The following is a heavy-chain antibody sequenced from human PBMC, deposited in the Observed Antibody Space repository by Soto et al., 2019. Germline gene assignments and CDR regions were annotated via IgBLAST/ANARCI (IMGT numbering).Heavy chain of an antibody. CDR3: AHGAYGPAFDI. Sequence: QITLKESGPTLVKATQTLTLTCTFSGFSLSTSGVGVGWIRQPPGKALEWLAFIYWDDDKLYSPSLKSRLTISKDTSKNQVVLTMTNMDPGDTATYYCAHGAYGPAFDIWGQGTMVIVSS. D-gene: IGHD3-10*01. J-gene: IGHJ3*02. CDR2: IYWDDDK. V-gene: IGHV2-5*02. CDR1: GFSLSTSGVG.